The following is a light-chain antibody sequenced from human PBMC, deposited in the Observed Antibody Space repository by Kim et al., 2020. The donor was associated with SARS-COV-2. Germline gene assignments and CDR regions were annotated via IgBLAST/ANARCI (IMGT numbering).Light chain of an antibody. J-gene: IGKJ5*01. V-gene: IGKV1-17*01. CDR3: LQHSTYPIT. Sequence: ASVGDRGTITGRASQDIRNDLGWYQQNPGRAPKRLIYGASSLQSGVPSRFSGSGSGTEFTLTISSVQPEDVATYFCLQHSTYPITFGQGTRPEI. CDR1: QDIRND. CDR2: GAS.